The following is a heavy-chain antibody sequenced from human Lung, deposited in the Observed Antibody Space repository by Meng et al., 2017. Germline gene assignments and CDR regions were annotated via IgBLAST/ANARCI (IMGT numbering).Heavy chain of an antibody. CDR3: ARDSITMVRAGRGLDAFDI. Sequence: GESLKISCAASGFTFSSYEMNWVRQAPGKGLEWVSYISSSGSTIYYADSVKGRFTISRDNAKNSLYLQMNSLRAEDTAVYYCARDSITMVRAGRGLDAFDIWGQGTMVTDSS. CDR1: GFTFSSYE. D-gene: IGHD3-10*01. J-gene: IGHJ3*02. CDR2: ISSSGSTI. V-gene: IGHV3-48*03.